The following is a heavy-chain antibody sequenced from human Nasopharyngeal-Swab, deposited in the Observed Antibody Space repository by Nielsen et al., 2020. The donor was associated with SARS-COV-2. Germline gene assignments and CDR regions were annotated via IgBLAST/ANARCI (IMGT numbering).Heavy chain of an antibody. J-gene: IGHJ6*02. CDR2: ISSSSSYI. Sequence: GGSLRLSCAASGFTFSSYSMNWVRQAPGKGLEWVSSISSSSSYIYYADSVKGRFTISRDNAKNSLYLQMNSLRAEDTAVYYCARARNYVVVVAASQDNYYYGMDVWGQGTTVTVSS. D-gene: IGHD2-15*01. CDR1: GFTFSSYS. V-gene: IGHV3-21*01. CDR3: ARARNYVVVVAASQDNYYYGMDV.